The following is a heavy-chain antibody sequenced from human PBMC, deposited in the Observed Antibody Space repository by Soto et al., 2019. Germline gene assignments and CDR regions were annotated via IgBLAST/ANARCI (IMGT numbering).Heavy chain of an antibody. J-gene: IGHJ4*02. CDR3: ARDIRGYSRAFDY. CDR1: ADSVSSDYYC. Sequence: PSETLSLTCTVSADSVSSDYYCWTWIRQPPGKGLEWIGYICSGGSTNYNPSLKSRVTISLDTSRNQFSLKLTSVTAADTAVYYCARDIRGYSRAFDYWGQGMLVTVS. CDR2: ICSGGST. V-gene: IGHV4-61*01. D-gene: IGHD5-18*01.